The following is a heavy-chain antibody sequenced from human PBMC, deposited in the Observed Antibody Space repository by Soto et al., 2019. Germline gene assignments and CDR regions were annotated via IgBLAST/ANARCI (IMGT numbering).Heavy chain of an antibody. V-gene: IGHV4-39*01. J-gene: IGHJ4*02. CDR2: IYSTGST. CDR1: GGSIRSSGYY. CDR3: ARQGKIHCTNGVCHPY. D-gene: IGHD2-8*01. Sequence: QVQLQESGPGLVSPSETLSLTCTVSGGSIRSSGYYWGWVRQPPGKGLEWIGSIYSTGSTHYNPSLKSRVTISADTSKDQFSLKLTSVTAADTAVYYCARQGKIHCTNGVCHPYWGQGILVTVSS.